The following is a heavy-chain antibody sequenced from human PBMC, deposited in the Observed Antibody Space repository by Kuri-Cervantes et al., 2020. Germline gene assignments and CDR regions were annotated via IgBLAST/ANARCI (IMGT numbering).Heavy chain of an antibody. V-gene: IGHV4-34*01. CDR1: GGSFSGHY. J-gene: IGHJ4*02. CDR3: ARGHRRDGYNLGY. D-gene: IGHD5-24*01. Sequence: SETLSLTCAVYGGSFSGHYWSWIRQPPGKGLEWIGEINHSGSTNYNPSLKSRVTISVDTSKTQFSLKLSSVTAADTAVYYCARGHRRDGYNLGYWGQGTLVTVSS. CDR2: INHSGST.